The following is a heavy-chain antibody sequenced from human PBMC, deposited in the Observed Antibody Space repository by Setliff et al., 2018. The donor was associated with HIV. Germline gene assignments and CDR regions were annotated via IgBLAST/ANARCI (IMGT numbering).Heavy chain of an antibody. CDR1: GYTFTDYY. CDR3: ARDHVVCSGGTCRSEDPYYYYYMNL. D-gene: IGHD2-15*01. J-gene: IGHJ6*03. V-gene: IGHV1-2*02. CDR2: INPNSSDT. Sequence: RASVKVSCKASGYTFTDYYIHWVRQAPGQGLEWMGWINPNSSDTNYAQKFQGRVTMTRDTSISTAYMDLSRLRSDDTAVYYCARDHVVCSGGTCRSEDPYYYYYMNLWGEGTTVTV.